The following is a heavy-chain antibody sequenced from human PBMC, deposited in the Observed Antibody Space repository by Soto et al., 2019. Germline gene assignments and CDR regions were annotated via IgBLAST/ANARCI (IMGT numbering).Heavy chain of an antibody. Sequence: EVLLVESGGGPVKPGGSLRLSCVASGFTFSDYSMKWVRQAPGKGLEWVSSITTAGTNVFYPDSLKGRFTISRDNSKNTLYLQMNSLRAEDTALYYCANFYGDYAGGEFFQHWGQGTLVTVSS. CDR3: ANFYGDYAGGEFFQH. CDR2: ITTAGTNV. D-gene: IGHD4-17*01. CDR1: GFTFSDYS. V-gene: IGHV3-21*04. J-gene: IGHJ1*01.